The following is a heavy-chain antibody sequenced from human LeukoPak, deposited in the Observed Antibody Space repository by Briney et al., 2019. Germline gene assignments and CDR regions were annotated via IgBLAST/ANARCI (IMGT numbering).Heavy chain of an antibody. D-gene: IGHD3-3*01. Sequence: SETPSLTCTVSGGSISSYYWSWIRQPPGKGLEWIGYIYYSGSTNYNPSLKSRVTISVDTSKNQFSLKLSSVTAADTAVYYCARSSYDFWSGYYSYFDYWGQGTLVTVSS. CDR3: ARSSYDFWSGYYSYFDY. CDR2: IYYSGST. CDR1: GGSISSYY. J-gene: IGHJ4*02. V-gene: IGHV4-59*01.